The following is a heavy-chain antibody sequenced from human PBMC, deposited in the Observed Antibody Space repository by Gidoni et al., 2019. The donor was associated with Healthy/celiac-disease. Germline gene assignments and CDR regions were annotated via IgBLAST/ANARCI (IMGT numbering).Heavy chain of an antibody. J-gene: IGHJ4*02. Sequence: QVQLVESGGGVVQPGRSLRLSWAASGFTFSSYAMHWVRQAPGKGLEWVAVISYDGSNKYYADSVKGRFTISRDNSKNTLYLQMNSLRAEDTAVYYCARDNYGELDYWGQGTLVTVSS. V-gene: IGHV3-30-3*01. CDR2: ISYDGSNK. CDR1: GFTFSSYA. CDR3: ARDNYGELDY. D-gene: IGHD4-17*01.